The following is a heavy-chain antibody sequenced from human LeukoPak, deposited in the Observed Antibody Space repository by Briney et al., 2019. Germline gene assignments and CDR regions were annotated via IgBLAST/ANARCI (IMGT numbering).Heavy chain of an antibody. D-gene: IGHD3-22*01. CDR3: ARHYGTTGYFSSFFDR. CDR2: IYYSGST. CDR1: GGPMNSYY. V-gene: IGHV4-59*01. J-gene: IGHJ4*02. Sequence: PSETLSLTCTVSGGPMNSYYWSWIRQPPGQGLEWIGYIYYSGSTNSNSSLKSRVTISVDTSKNQFSLQLNSVTAADTAVYYCARHYGTTGYFSSFFDRWGQGTLVTVSS.